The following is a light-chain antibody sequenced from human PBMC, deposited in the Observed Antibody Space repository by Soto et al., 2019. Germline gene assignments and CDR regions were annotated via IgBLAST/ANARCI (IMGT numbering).Light chain of an antibody. Sequence: EMVLTQSPGTLSLSPGERATLSCRASQSVTSNYLAWYQQKPAQSPRLLIFGASIRDTGIPDRFSGSGSGTDFTLTVRRLEPEDFAVYYCQQYGNSPGTFGQGTKVDIK. CDR2: GAS. V-gene: IGKV3-20*01. CDR1: QSVTSNY. CDR3: QQYGNSPGT. J-gene: IGKJ1*01.